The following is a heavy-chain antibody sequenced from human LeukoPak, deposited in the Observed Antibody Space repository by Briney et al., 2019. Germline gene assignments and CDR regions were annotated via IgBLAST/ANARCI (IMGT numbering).Heavy chain of an antibody. CDR1: GFTVSTNY. V-gene: IGHV3-66*01. D-gene: IGHD3-10*01. Sequence: RGSLRLSCAASGFTVSTNYMNWVRQAPGKGLEWVSVVYSGSVGSTNYADSVKGRFTISRDISTNTVYLQMNSLRAEDTAVYYCARELYGSGNFYPDAFDIWGQGTMVTVSS. J-gene: IGHJ3*02. CDR2: VYSGSVGST. CDR3: ARELYGSGNFYPDAFDI.